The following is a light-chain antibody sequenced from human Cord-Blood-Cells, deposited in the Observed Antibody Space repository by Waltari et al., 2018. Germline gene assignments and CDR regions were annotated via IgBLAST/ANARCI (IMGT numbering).Light chain of an antibody. J-gene: IGLJ2*01. CDR1: SSDVGGYNS. Sequence: QSALTQPASVSGSPGQSITISCTGTSSDVGGYNSVSWYQQHPGKAHKLMIYEVSHRHAGVFKLFSGSKSGNTASLRISGLEAENEADYYSSSYTSDSALVFCGGTKLTVL. CDR2: EVS. CDR3: SSYTSDSALV. V-gene: IGLV2-14*01.